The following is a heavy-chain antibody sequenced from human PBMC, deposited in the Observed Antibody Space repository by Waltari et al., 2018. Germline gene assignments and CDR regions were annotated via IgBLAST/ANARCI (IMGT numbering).Heavy chain of an antibody. V-gene: IGHV3-48*03. Sequence: EVQLVESGGGLVQPGGSLRLSCAASGFTFSSYEMTWVRQAPGKGLEWVSYISSSGSTIYYADSVKGRFTISRDNAKNSLYLQMNSLRAEDTAVYYCARELVRNQWHDAFDIWGQGTMVTVSS. CDR3: ARELVRNQWHDAFDI. CDR1: GFTFSSYE. J-gene: IGHJ3*02. CDR2: ISSSGSTI. D-gene: IGHD6-19*01.